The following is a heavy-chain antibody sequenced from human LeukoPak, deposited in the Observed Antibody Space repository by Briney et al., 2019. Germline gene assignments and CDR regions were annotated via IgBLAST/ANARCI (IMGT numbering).Heavy chain of an antibody. J-gene: IGHJ4*02. V-gene: IGHV1-8*01. CDR3: ARGGKKGRSWLPPVPDY. CDR2: MNPNSGNT. CDR1: GHTFTSYD. D-gene: IGHD6-13*01. Sequence: ASVKVSCKASGHTFTSYDINWVRQATGQGLEWMGWMNPNSGNTGYAQKFQGRVTMTRNTSISTAYMELSSLRSEDTAVYYCARGGKKGRSWLPPVPDYWGQGTLVTVSS.